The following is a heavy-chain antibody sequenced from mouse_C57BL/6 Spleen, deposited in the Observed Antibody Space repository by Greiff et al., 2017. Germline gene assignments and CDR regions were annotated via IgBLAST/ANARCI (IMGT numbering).Heavy chain of an antibody. J-gene: IGHJ4*01. CDR2: IYWDDDK. Sequence: QVTLKESGPGILQSSQTLSLTCSFSGFSLSTSGMGVSWIRQPSGKGLEWLAHIYWDDDKRYNPSLKSRLTISNDTSRNQVFLKITSVDTADTATYYCDLKPVGYYAMDYWGQGTSVTVSS. CDR1: GFSLSTSGMG. CDR3: DLKPVGYYAMDY. V-gene: IGHV8-12*01.